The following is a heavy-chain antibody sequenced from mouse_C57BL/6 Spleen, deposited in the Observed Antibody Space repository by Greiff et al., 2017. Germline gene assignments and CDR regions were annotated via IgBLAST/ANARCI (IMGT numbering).Heavy chain of an antibody. CDR1: GFTFSSYA. CDR2: ISDGGSYT. V-gene: IGHV5-4*03. J-gene: IGHJ4*01. CDR3: ARDEFITTVVATNAMDY. Sequence: EVMLVESGGGLVKPGGSLKLSCAASGFTFSSYAMSWVRQTPEKRLEWVATISDGGSYTYYPDNVKGRFTISRDNAKNNLYLQMSRLKSEDTAMYYCARDEFITTVVATNAMDYWGQGTSVTVSS. D-gene: IGHD1-1*01.